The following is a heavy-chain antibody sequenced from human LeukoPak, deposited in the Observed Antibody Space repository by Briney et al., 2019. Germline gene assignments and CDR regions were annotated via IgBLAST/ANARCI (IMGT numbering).Heavy chain of an antibody. CDR1: GGSISSSSYY. CDR2: IYYSGST. D-gene: IGHD2-15*01. CDR3: ARSVVVAATPSLPLFDY. V-gene: IGHV4-39*01. J-gene: IGHJ4*02. Sequence: SETLSLTCTVSGGSISSSSYYWGWIRQPPGKGLEWIGSIYYSGSTYYNPSLKSRVTISVDTSKNQFSLKLSSVTAADTAVYYCARSVVVAATPSLPLFDYWGQGTLVTVSS.